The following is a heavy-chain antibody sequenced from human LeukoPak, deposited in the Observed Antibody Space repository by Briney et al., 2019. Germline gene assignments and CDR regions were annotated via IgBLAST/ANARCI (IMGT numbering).Heavy chain of an antibody. CDR1: GFTFSSYW. D-gene: IGHD1-26*01. J-gene: IGHJ5*02. CDR2: ISSDGSST. CDR3: ARDWWELHNWFGP. V-gene: IGHV3-74*01. Sequence: GGSLRLSCAASGFTFSSYWMHWVRQAPGKGLVWVSRISSDGSSTSYADSVKGRFTISRDNAKNTLYLQMNSLRAEDTAVYYCARDWWELHNWFGPWGQGTLVTVSS.